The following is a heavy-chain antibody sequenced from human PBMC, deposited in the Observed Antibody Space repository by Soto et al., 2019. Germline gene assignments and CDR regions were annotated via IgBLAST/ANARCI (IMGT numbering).Heavy chain of an antibody. J-gene: IGHJ6*03. Sequence: QVQLVQSGAEVKKPGASVKVSCKASGYTFTSYAMHWVRQAPGQRLEWMGWLNAGNGNTKYSQKFQGRVTITRDTSASTAYMELSSLRSEDTAVYYCARGHDFWSGLYYMDVWGKGTTVTVSS. CDR3: ARGHDFWSGLYYMDV. CDR1: GYTFTSYA. CDR2: LNAGNGNT. V-gene: IGHV1-3*01. D-gene: IGHD3-3*01.